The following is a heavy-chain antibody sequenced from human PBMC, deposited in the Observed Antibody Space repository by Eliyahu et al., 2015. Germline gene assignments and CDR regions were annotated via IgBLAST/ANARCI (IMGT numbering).Heavy chain of an antibody. CDR1: GGTFSTYA. J-gene: IGHJ4*02. D-gene: IGHD6-19*01. V-gene: IGHV1-69*01. CDR3: ARPSADNSGISKPFDY. CDR2: ITPIFGTA. Sequence: EVKKPGSSVKVSCKASGGTFSTYAISWVRQAPGQGLEWMGGITPIFGTAKYAQKFQGRVTITADESTTTAYMELRSLSSEDTAVYYCARPSADNSGISKPFDYWGQGTLVTVSS.